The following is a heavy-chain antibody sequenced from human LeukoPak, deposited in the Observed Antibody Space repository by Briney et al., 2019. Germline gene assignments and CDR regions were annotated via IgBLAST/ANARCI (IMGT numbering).Heavy chain of an antibody. V-gene: IGHV3-11*01. J-gene: IGHJ6*03. CDR3: AKGGAVSSKSITLVRGTRRYYYYMDV. Sequence: PGGSLRLSCAASGFTFSDYYMSWIRQAPGKGLEWVSYISSSGSTIYYADSVKGRFTISRDNAKNSLYLQMNSLRAEDTAVYYCAKGGAVSSKSITLVRGTRRYYYYMDVRGKGTTVTISS. D-gene: IGHD3-10*01. CDR2: ISSSGSTI. CDR1: GFTFSDYY.